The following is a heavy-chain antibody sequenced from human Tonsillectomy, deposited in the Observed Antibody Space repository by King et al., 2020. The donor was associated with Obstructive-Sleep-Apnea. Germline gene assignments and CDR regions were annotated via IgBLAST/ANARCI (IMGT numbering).Heavy chain of an antibody. CDR1: GGSISSYY. V-gene: IGHV4-59*01. D-gene: IGHD3-3*01. J-gene: IGHJ5*02. CDR3: AGDQPGITIFGVVMGSRFDP. Sequence: QLQESGPGLVKPSETLSLTCTVSGGSISSYYWSWIRQPPGKGLEWIGYFYSSGSTTYNPSLKSRFPISVETSKNQFSLKLGSVTAADTAVYYCAGDQPGITIFGVVMGSRFDPWGQGTLVTVSS. CDR2: FYSSGST.